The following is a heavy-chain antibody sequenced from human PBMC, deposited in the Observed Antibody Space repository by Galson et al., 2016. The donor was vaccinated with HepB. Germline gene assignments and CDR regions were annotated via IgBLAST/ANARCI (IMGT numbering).Heavy chain of an antibody. CDR1: GFSLNTAGMC. Sequence: PALVKPTQSLTLTCTFSGFSLNTAGMCVSWIRQPPRKALEWLAFIDWDDDKYYSISLKTRLTISKDTSKNQVVLTMTNMDPVDTATCYCARTAKMSPTSDAFDIWGQGTMVTVSS. CDR2: IDWDDDK. CDR3: ARTAKMSPTSDAFDI. V-gene: IGHV2-70*13. J-gene: IGHJ3*02. D-gene: IGHD5-24*01.